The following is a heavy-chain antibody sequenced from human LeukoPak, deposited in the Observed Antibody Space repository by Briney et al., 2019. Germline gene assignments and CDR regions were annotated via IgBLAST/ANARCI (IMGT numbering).Heavy chain of an antibody. CDR1: GFTFSSYA. D-gene: IGHD1-26*01. V-gene: IGHV3-64*01. Sequence: GGSLRLSCAASGFTFSSYAMHWVRQAPGKGLEYVSAISSNGGSTYYANSVKGRFTISRDNSKNTLYLQMGSLRAEDMAVYYCARCPIVGATRSYFQHWGQGTLVTVSS. CDR3: ARCPIVGATRSYFQH. CDR2: ISSNGGST. J-gene: IGHJ1*01.